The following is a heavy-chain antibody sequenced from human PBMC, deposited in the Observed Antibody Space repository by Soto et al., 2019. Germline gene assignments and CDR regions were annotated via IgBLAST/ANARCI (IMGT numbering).Heavy chain of an antibody. V-gene: IGHV1-3*01. J-gene: IGHJ4*02. CDR2: FDVGNGYT. CDR3: ARDESRPRSNFDY. Sequence: ASVKFSCKASGYIFTNYAIHWVRQAPGQMLECMVWFDVGNGYTKYXXKFQDRVXXTTDTSASTAXMELSXLRSEDTGVYYCARDESRPRSNFDYWRQGTLVTVSS. CDR1: GYIFTNYA.